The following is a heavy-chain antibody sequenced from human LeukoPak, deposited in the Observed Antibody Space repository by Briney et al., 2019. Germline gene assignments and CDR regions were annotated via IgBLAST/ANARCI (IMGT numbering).Heavy chain of an antibody. V-gene: IGHV3-30*14. CDR1: GFTFSSYA. CDR3: ARERGRGRDSPWFDY. CDR2: ISYDGSNK. D-gene: IGHD1-26*01. Sequence: GGSLRLSCAASGFTFSSYAMHWVRQAPGKGLEWVAVISYDGSNKYYADSVKGRFTISRDNSKNTLDLQMTGLSAEDTAVYYCARERGRGRDSPWFDYWGQGALVTVSS. J-gene: IGHJ4*02.